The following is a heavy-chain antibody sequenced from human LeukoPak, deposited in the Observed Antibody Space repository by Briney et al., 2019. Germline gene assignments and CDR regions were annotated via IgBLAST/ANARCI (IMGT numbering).Heavy chain of an antibody. Sequence: GGSLRLSCAASGFTFSTHSMNWVRQARGKGLEWVSYISSTGRTIYYADSMQGRFTISRDNAKNSLHLQMNSLRAEDTAVYFCASANCGGECPFDNWGQGTLVTVSS. CDR1: GFTFSTHS. CDR2: ISSTGRTI. J-gene: IGHJ4*02. V-gene: IGHV3-48*04. CDR3: ASANCGGECPFDN. D-gene: IGHD2-21*01.